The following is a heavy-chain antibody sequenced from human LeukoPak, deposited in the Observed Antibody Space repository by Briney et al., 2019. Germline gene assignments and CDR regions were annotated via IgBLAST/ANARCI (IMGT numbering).Heavy chain of an antibody. CDR3: AIASETQPVRGIYYCYYMDV. J-gene: IGHJ6*03. CDR1: GYTLTKLS. V-gene: IGHV1-24*01. Sequence: GASVKASCKVFGYTLTKLSMRWVRQAPGKGLEWVGGFVPEDCETIYAQKFEGRVTMTADTSTDTAYMELSSLRSEDTAVYYCAIASETQPVRGIYYCYYMDVWAKGPRSPSP. D-gene: IGHD2-2*01. CDR2: FVPEDCET.